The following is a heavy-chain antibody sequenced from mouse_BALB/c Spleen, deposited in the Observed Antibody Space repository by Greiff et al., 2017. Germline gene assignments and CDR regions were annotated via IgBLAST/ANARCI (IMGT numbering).Heavy chain of an antibody. CDR3: SHGNYSMDY. CDR1: GFNIKDYY. D-gene: IGHD2-1*01. CDR2: IDPENGDT. Sequence: EVQLQQSGAELVRSGASVKLSCTASGFNIKDYYMHWVKQRPEQGLEWIGWIDPENGDTEYAPKFQGKATMTADTSSNTAYLQLSSLTSEDTAVYYCSHGNYSMDYWGQGTSVTVSS. V-gene: IGHV14-4*02. J-gene: IGHJ4*01.